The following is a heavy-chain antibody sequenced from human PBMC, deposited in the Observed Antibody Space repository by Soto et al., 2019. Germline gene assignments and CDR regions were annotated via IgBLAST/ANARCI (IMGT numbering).Heavy chain of an antibody. D-gene: IGHD3-3*01. V-gene: IGHV4-31*03. CDR3: ARGFTKRGGGTDAFDI. Sequence: QVQLQESGPGLVKPSQTLSLTCTVSGGSISSGGYYWSWIRQHPGKGLEWIGYIYYSGSTYYNPSLKSRVTISVDTSKNQFSLKLSSVTAADTAVYYCARGFTKRGGGTDAFDIWGQGTMVTVSS. CDR1: GGSISSGGYY. J-gene: IGHJ3*02. CDR2: IYYSGST.